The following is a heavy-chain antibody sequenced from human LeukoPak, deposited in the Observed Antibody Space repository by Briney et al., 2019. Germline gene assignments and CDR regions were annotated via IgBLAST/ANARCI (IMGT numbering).Heavy chain of an antibody. CDR3: ARDLRDGYNWVDY. J-gene: IGHJ4*02. Sequence: PGGSLRLSCAASGFSFSTYAMHWVRQAPGKGLEWVAVISSDGRNKYYADSVKGRFTISRDNSKNTLYLQMNSLRAEDTAVYYCARDLRDGYNWVDYWGQGTLVTVSS. V-gene: IGHV3-30*04. CDR2: ISSDGRNK. D-gene: IGHD5-24*01. CDR1: GFSFSTYA.